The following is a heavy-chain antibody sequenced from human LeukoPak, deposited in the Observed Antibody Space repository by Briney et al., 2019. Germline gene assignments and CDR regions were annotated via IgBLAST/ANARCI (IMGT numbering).Heavy chain of an antibody. CDR2: ISSNGGST. V-gene: IGHV3-64D*06. CDR1: GFTFSSYA. CDR3: VKGPRVVVAAAFDY. Sequence: QPGGSLRLSCSASGFTFSSYAMHWVRQAPGKGLEYVSAISSNGGSTYYADPVKGRFTISRDNSKNTLYLQMSSLRAEDTAVYYCVKGPRVVVAAAFDYWGQGTLVTVSS. D-gene: IGHD2-15*01. J-gene: IGHJ4*02.